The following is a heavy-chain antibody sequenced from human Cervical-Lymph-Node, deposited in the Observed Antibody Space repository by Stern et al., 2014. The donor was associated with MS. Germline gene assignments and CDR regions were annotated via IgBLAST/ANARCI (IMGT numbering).Heavy chain of an antibody. V-gene: IGHV2-5*02. CDR2: IFWDDEK. CDR3: AHRRTAFYFFDY. D-gene: IGHD3-10*01. Sequence: QVTLRESGPALVKLTQSLTLTCTFSGFSLNTDGVAVGLIRQPPGKAPEWLAVIFWDDEKKYSPSLQTRLAISMDTSKNQVVLNMANMDPLDTGTYYCAHRRTAFYFFDYWGQGILVTVSS. CDR1: GFSLNTDGVA. J-gene: IGHJ4*02.